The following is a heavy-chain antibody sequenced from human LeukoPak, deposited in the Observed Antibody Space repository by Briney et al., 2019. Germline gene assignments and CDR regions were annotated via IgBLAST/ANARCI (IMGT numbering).Heavy chain of an antibody. V-gene: IGHV1-69*13. CDR1: GGTFSSYA. Sequence: SVKVSCKASGGTFSSYAISWVRQAPGQGLEWMGGIIPIFGTADYAQKFQGRVTITADESTSTAYMELSSLRSEDTAVYYCASWAETGTTRGLDYWGQGTLVTVSS. CDR3: ASWAETGTTRGLDY. D-gene: IGHD1-1*01. J-gene: IGHJ4*02. CDR2: IIPIFGTA.